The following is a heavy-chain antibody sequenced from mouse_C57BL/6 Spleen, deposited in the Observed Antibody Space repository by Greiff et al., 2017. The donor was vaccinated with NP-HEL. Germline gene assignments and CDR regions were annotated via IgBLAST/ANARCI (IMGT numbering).Heavy chain of an antibody. CDR2: INPSNGGT. Sequence: QVQLQQPGTELVKPGASMKLSCKASGYTFTSYWMHWVKQRPGQGLEWIGNINPSNGGTNHNEKFKSKATLTVDKSSSTAYMQLSSLTSEDSAVYYGARYEYDGGWFAYWGQGTLVTVSA. CDR3: ARYEYDGGWFAY. V-gene: IGHV1-53*01. J-gene: IGHJ3*01. CDR1: GYTFTSYW. D-gene: IGHD2-4*01.